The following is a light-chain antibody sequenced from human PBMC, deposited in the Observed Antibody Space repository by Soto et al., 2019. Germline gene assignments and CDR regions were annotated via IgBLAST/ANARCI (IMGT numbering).Light chain of an antibody. J-gene: IGLJ2*01. Sequence: QAVVTQPPSASGTPGQRVTISCSGSTSSIGSNAVHWYQQLPGTAPKLLMYNNNQRPSGVPNRFSGSKSGTSASLAISGLQSEDEADYYCSAWDDSLKGPVFGGGTKLTVL. CDR3: SAWDDSLKGPV. CDR2: NNN. CDR1: TSSIGSNA. V-gene: IGLV1-44*01.